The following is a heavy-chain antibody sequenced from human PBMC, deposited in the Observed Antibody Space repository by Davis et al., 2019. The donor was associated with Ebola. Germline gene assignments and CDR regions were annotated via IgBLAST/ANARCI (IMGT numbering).Heavy chain of an antibody. CDR3: AREDYDYVWGSYRYPDY. CDR1: GFTFSSYS. D-gene: IGHD3-16*02. CDR2: ISSSSSYI. V-gene: IGHV3-21*01. Sequence: GESLKISCAASGFTFSSYSMNWVRQAPGKGLEWVSSISSSSSYIYYADSVKGRFTISRDNAKNSLYLQMNSLRAEDTAVYYCAREDYDYVWGSYRYPDYWGQGTLVTVSS. J-gene: IGHJ4*02.